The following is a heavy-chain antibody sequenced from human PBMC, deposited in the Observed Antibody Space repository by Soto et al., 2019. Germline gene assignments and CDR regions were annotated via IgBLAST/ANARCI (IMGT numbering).Heavy chain of an antibody. Sequence: ASETLSLTCAVYGGSFSGYYWSWIRQPPGKGLEWIGEINHSGSTNYNPSLKSRVTISVDTSKNQFSLKLSSVTAAGTAVYYCARGGDTAMADFDSWGQGTLVTVSS. V-gene: IGHV4-34*01. CDR2: INHSGST. D-gene: IGHD5-18*01. J-gene: IGHJ4*02. CDR1: GGSFSGYY. CDR3: ARGGDTAMADFDS.